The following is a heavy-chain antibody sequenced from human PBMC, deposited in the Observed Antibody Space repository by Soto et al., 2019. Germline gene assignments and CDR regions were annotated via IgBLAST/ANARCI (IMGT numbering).Heavy chain of an antibody. V-gene: IGHV3-74*01. J-gene: IGHJ6*02. D-gene: IGHD6-6*01. CDR2: INSDGSST. CDR1: GFTFSSYW. CDR3: ARDEIEYSSSWGYYYYGMDV. Sequence: GGPLRLSCAASGFTFSSYWMHWVRQAPGKGLVWVSRINSDGSSTSYADSVKGRFTISRDNAKNTMYLQMNSLRAEDTAVYYCARDEIEYSSSWGYYYYGMDVWGQGTTVTVSS.